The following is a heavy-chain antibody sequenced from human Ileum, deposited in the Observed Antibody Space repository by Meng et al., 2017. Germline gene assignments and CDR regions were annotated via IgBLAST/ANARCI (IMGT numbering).Heavy chain of an antibody. V-gene: IGHV3-7*03. J-gene: IGHJ3*02. Sequence: GESLKISCATSGFTFSNYWMTWVRPAPGKGLEWVANLRSDGSSTYYADSVKGRFTSSRDNARNSLYLQMDNLRAEDTALYYCASDTDHVVSGIAYDAYDMWGQGTMVTVSS. CDR2: LRSDGSST. CDR1: GFTFSNYW. D-gene: IGHD3-16*01. CDR3: ASDTDHVVSGIAYDAYDM.